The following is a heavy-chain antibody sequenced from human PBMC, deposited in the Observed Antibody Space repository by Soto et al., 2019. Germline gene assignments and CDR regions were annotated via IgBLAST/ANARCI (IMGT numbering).Heavy chain of an antibody. D-gene: IGHD5-12*01. J-gene: IGHJ6*02. CDR2: ISESGGTT. CDR3: ELQALDLVPENFHFYRMDV. V-gene: IGHV3-23*01. CDR1: GFTFRSYA. Sequence: EVYLLESGGGLVQPGGSLRLSCAASGFTFRSYAMSWVRQDPGKGLEWVSGISESGGTTYYADSVKGRFTISRDTAKNTLYLEMSSLRAEDTAVYYCELQALDLVPENFHFYRMDVWGQGTTVTVS.